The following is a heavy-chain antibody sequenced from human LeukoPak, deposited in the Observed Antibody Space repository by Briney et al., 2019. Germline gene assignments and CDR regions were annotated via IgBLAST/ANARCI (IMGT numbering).Heavy chain of an antibody. CDR3: AKAGIAVAVQAVFDY. Sequence: PGGSLRLSCAASGFTFSSSAMHWVRQAPGKGLEWVSVISYDGSNKNYADAVKGRFTISRDNSKNTLYLQMNSLRAEDTAVYYCAKAGIAVAVQAVFDYWGQGTLVTVSS. CDR1: GFTFSSSA. CDR2: ISYDGSNK. V-gene: IGHV3-30*04. J-gene: IGHJ4*02. D-gene: IGHD6-19*01.